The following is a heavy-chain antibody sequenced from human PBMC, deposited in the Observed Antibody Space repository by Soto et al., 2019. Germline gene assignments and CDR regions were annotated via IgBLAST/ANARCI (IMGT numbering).Heavy chain of an antibody. CDR2: INPNSGGT. V-gene: IGHV1-2*02. CDR3: ARNHDYYDSSGYVDDAFDI. Sequence: GASVKVSCKASGYTFTDYYMHWVRQAPGQGLEWMGWINPNSGGTNYAQKFQGRVTMTRDTSISTAYMELSRLRSDDTVVYYCARNHDYYDSSGYVDDAFDIWGQGTMVTVSS. CDR1: GYTFTDYY. D-gene: IGHD3-22*01. J-gene: IGHJ3*02.